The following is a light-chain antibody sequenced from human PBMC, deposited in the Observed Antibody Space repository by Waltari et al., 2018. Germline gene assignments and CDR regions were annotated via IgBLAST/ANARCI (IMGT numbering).Light chain of an antibody. CDR3: SSYAGSNILI. J-gene: IGLJ2*01. V-gene: IGLV2-8*01. CDR1: ISYVGSYNF. Sequence: QSALTQPHSASGSPGQSVTISCTGTISYVGSYNFVSWYQQHPGIAPKLIIFAVNKRPSGVPDRFSGSKSGNTASLTVSGLQAEDEADYYCSSYAGSNILIFGGGTKVTVL. CDR2: AVN.